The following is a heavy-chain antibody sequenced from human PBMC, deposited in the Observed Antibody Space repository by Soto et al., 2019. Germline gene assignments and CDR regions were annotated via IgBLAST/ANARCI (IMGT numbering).Heavy chain of an antibody. D-gene: IGHD1-1*01. J-gene: IGHJ4*02. Sequence: GGSLRLSCAASGFTFSSYSMSWVRQAPGKGLEWVSSISSSSSYIYYADSVKGRFTISRDNAKNSLYLQMNSLRAEDTAVYYCARATSGPLTYYFDYWGQGTLVTVSS. CDR2: ISSSSSYI. CDR3: ARATSGPLTYYFDY. CDR1: GFTFSSYS. V-gene: IGHV3-21*01.